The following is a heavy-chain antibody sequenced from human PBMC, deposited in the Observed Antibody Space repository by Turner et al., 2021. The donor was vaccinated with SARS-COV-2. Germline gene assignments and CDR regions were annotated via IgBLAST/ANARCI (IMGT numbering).Heavy chain of an antibody. CDR1: GGSISSSSYY. Sequence: QLQLQESGPGLLKPSETLSLTCTVSGGSISSSSYYWGWIRQPPGKGLEWIGNIYYSGSTYYNPSLKSRVTISVDTSKNQFSLKLSSVTATDTAVYYCARRLVVQGTDDYSYYYGMDVWGQGTTVTVSS. V-gene: IGHV4-39*01. D-gene: IGHD3-22*01. CDR2: IYYSGST. CDR3: ARRLVVQGTDDYSYYYGMDV. J-gene: IGHJ6*02.